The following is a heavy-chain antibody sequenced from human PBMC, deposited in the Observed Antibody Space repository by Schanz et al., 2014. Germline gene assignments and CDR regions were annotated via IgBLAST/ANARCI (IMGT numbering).Heavy chain of an antibody. D-gene: IGHD2-15*01. CDR1: GFTSSNAW. CDR3: ARDLAGGGNDV. V-gene: IGHV3-30*03. CDR2: ISDDGSRR. J-gene: IGHJ4*02. Sequence: VQLVESGGGVVQPGGSLRLSCAASGFTSSNAWMSWVRQAPGKGLEWVAVISDDGSRRHYADFVTGRFTISRDNSKDTVYLQMNSLRAEDTAVYYCARDLAGGGNDVWGQGTLVTVSS.